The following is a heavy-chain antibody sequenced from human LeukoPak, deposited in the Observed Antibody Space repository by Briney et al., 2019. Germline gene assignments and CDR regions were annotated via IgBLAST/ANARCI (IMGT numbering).Heavy chain of an antibody. J-gene: IGHJ4*02. Sequence: QSGGSLRLSCAASRFTFSNFAMSWVRQAPGKGLEWVSAISGSGGSTCYADSVKGRFTISRDNSKNALFLQMNSLRAEDTAVYYCAKSGPYCSSTSCNYFDYWGQGTLVTVSS. V-gene: IGHV3-23*01. CDR1: RFTFSNFA. D-gene: IGHD2-2*01. CDR2: ISGSGGST. CDR3: AKSGPYCSSTSCNYFDY.